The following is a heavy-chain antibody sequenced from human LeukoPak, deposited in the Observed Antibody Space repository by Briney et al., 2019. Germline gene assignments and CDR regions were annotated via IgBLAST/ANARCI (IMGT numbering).Heavy chain of an antibody. V-gene: IGHV4-39*07. CDR3: ARDHSSGWDY. CDR1: GGSIRSGGYY. J-gene: IGHJ4*02. D-gene: IGHD6-19*01. CDR2: IYHSGST. Sequence: SETLSLTCTVSGGSIRSGGYYWSWVRQPPGKGLEWIGEIYHSGSTNYNPSLKSRVTISVDKSKNQFSLKLSSVTAADTAVYYCARDHSSGWDYWGQGTLVTVSS.